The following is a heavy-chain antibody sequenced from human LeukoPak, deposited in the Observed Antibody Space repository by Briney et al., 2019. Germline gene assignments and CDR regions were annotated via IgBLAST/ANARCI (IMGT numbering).Heavy chain of an antibody. CDR2: IYYSGST. CDR1: GGSISSYY. Sequence: SSETPSLTCTVSGGSISSYYWSWIRQPPGKGLEWIGYIYYSGSTSYNPSLKSRVTISVDTSKNQFSLKLSSVTAADTAVYYCARGYSGSYGRFDYWGQGTLVTVSS. J-gene: IGHJ4*02. D-gene: IGHD1-26*01. V-gene: IGHV4-59*01. CDR3: ARGYSGSYGRFDY.